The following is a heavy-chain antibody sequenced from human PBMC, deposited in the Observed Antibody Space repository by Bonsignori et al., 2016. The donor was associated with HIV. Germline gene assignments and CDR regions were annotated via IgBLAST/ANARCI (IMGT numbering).Heavy chain of an antibody. Sequence: GGSLRLSCAGSGFTFGSYWMSWVRQAPGRGLEWVANINHDGIDKYYADSVKGRFTISRDNAKNSLYLQMDSLRAEDTAVYYCEGRQLTLGLDYWGQGTLVTVSS. J-gene: IGHJ4*02. CDR3: EGRQLTLGLDY. CDR2: INHDGIDK. D-gene: IGHD3-16*01. V-gene: IGHV3-7*03. CDR1: GFTFGSYW.